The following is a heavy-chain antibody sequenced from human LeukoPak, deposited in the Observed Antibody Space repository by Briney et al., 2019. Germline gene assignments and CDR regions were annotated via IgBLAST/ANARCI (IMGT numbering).Heavy chain of an antibody. CDR2: IKHDGSEK. CDR3: ARGQLPHYSSGCYDY. V-gene: IGHV3-7*01. Sequence: GGSLRLSRAASGLTFSSYWMSLVRQAPGKALEWVANIKHDGSEKYYVDSVKGRFTISSDNAKNSLHLQMNSLRAEDTAVYSCARGQLPHYSSGCYDYWGQGPLVTVPS. J-gene: IGHJ4*02. D-gene: IGHD6-19*01. CDR1: GLTFSSYW.